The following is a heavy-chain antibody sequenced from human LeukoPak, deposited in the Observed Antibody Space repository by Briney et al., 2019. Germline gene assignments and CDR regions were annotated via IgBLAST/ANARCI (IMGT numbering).Heavy chain of an antibody. CDR1: GGSISSGGYY. D-gene: IGHD4-17*01. Sequence: SETLSLTCAVSGGSISSGGYYWSWIRQHPGKGLEWIGYIYYSGSTYYNPSLKSRVTISVDTSKNQFSLKLSSVTAADTAVYYCARAIRDDYGDYYFDYWGQGTLVTVSS. V-gene: IGHV4-31*11. J-gene: IGHJ4*02. CDR2: IYYSGST. CDR3: ARAIRDDYGDYYFDY.